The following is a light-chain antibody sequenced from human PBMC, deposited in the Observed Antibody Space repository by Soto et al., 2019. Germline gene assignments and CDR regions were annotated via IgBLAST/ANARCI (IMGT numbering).Light chain of an antibody. Sequence: ESVLAQSPGTLSLSPGEKATLSCRASQSVSSSYLAWYQQKPGQAPRLLIYGASSRATGIPDRFSGSGSGTDFTLTVSRLEPEDFAVDYCQHFGSSSWTFGQGTKV. CDR3: QHFGSSSWT. V-gene: IGKV3-20*01. J-gene: IGKJ1*01. CDR2: GAS. CDR1: QSVSSSY.